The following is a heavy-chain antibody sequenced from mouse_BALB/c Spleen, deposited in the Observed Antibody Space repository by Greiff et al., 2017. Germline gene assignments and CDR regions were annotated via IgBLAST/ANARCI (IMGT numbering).Heavy chain of an antibody. V-gene: IGHV1-74*01. CDR1: GYSFTSYW. CDR3: ARAGSGYLFAY. J-gene: IGHJ3*01. Sequence: QVQLQQPGAELVRPGASVKLSCTASGYSFTSYWMNWVKQRPGQGLEWIGMIHPSDSDTRLNQKFKDKATLTVDKSSSTAYMQLSSPTSEDSAVYDFARAGSGYLFAYWGQGTLVTVSA. CDR2: IHPSDSDT. D-gene: IGHD3-1*01.